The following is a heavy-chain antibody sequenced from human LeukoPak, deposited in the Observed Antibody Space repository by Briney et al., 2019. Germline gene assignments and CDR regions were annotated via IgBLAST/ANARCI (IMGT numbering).Heavy chain of an antibody. D-gene: IGHD5-12*01. Sequence: SETLSLTCAVYGGSFSGHYWSWIRQPPGKGLEWIGEINHSGSTNYNPSLKSRVTISVDTSKNQFSLKLSSVTAADTAVYYCARGRREGGYVRRDWSDPWGQGTLVSVSS. J-gene: IGHJ5*02. V-gene: IGHV4-34*01. CDR2: INHSGST. CDR1: GGSFSGHY. CDR3: ARGRREGGYVRRDWSDP.